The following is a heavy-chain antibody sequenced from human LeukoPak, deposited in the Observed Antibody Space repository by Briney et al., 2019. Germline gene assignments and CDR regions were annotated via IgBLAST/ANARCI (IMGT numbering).Heavy chain of an antibody. CDR1: GYSISSGYY. CDR3: AGDFWSGYYFRD. D-gene: IGHD3-3*01. V-gene: IGHV4-38-2*02. J-gene: IGHJ4*02. Sequence: SETLSLTCTVSGYSISSGYYWTWIRQPPGKGLEWIGSIYHSGSTYNNPSLESRVTISVDTSKNQVSLKLTSVTAADTAVYYCAGDFWSGYYFRDWGQGTLVTVSS. CDR2: IYHSGST.